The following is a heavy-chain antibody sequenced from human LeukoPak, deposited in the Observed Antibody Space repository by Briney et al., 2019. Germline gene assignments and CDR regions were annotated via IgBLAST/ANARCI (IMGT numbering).Heavy chain of an antibody. Sequence: GGSLRLSCAASGFTFSSYAMHWVRQAPGKGLEWVAVISYDGSNKYYADSVKGRFTISRDNSKNTLYLQMNSLRAEDTAVYFVATDAFDIWGQGTMVTVSS. CDR1: GFTFSSYA. J-gene: IGHJ3*02. CDR3: ATDAFDI. CDR2: ISYDGSNK. V-gene: IGHV3-30-3*01. D-gene: IGHD5-12*01.